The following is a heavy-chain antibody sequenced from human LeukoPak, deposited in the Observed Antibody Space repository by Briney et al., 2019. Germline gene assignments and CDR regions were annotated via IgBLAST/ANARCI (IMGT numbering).Heavy chain of an antibody. CDR2: INYSGST. CDR3: ARDYYDSGSYFDY. CDR1: SGSISSISYY. J-gene: IGHJ4*02. V-gene: IGHV4-39*07. Sequence: PSETLSLTCTVSSGSISSISYYWDWLRQPPGKGLEWIGSINYSGSTSYNPSLKSHVTISVDTSKNQFSLRLSSVTAADTAVYYCARDYYDSGSYFDYWGQGTLVTVSS. D-gene: IGHD3-10*01.